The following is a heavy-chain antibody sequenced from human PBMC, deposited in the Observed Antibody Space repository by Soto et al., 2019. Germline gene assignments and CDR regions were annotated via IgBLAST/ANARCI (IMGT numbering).Heavy chain of an antibody. J-gene: IGHJ4*02. CDR1: GFTFSSYG. CDR3: AKGDRPFWSGYYLDY. V-gene: IGHV3-30*18. Sequence: QVQLVESGGGVVQPGRSLRLSCAASGFTFSSYGMHWVHQAPGKGLEWVAVISYDGSNKYYADSVKGRFTISRDNSKNTLYLQMNSLRAEDTAVYYCAKGDRPFWSGYYLDYWGQGTLVTVSS. CDR2: ISYDGSNK. D-gene: IGHD3-3*01.